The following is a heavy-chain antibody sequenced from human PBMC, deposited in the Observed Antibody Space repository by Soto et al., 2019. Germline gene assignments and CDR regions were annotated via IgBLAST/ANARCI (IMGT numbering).Heavy chain of an antibody. CDR3: AGGARSVCAGFCF. V-gene: IGHV4-31*03. Sequence: SETLSLTCTVSGASLSSGGFYWNWIPRPPGKGLEWIASVCYGGTTSYNPSLKSRVAISVDSSKNLFSLNLNSATAADAAVYFCAGGARSVCAGFCFWGQGTLVTVSS. D-gene: IGHD3-3*01. CDR1: GASLSSGGFY. J-gene: IGHJ4*02. CDR2: VCYGGTT.